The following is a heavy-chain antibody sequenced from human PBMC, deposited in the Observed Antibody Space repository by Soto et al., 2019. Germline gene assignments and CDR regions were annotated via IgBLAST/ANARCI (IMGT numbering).Heavy chain of an antibody. Sequence: PVGSLRLSCAASGFTFSSYAMSWVRQAPGKGLEWVSAISGSGGSTYYADSVKGRFTISRDNSKNTLYLQMNSLRAEDTAVYYCAKDLVYYGSGSYYKAHAFDIWGQGTMVTVSS. CDR1: GFTFSSYA. CDR2: ISGSGGST. J-gene: IGHJ3*02. D-gene: IGHD3-10*01. CDR3: AKDLVYYGSGSYYKAHAFDI. V-gene: IGHV3-23*01.